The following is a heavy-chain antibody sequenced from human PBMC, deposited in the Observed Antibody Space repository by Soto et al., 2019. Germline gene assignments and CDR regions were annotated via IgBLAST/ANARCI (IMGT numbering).Heavy chain of an antibody. J-gene: IGHJ6*02. CDR2: IYYSGST. CDR3: SYYRSGYYSMDV. D-gene: IGHD3-22*01. Sequence: SETLSLTCTVSGGSISSGGYYWSWIRQHPGKGLEWIGYIYYSGSTYYNPSLKSRVTISVDTSKNQFSLKLSSVTAADTAVYYCSYYRSGYYSMDVWGQGTTVTVSS. CDR1: GGSISSGGYY. V-gene: IGHV4-31*02.